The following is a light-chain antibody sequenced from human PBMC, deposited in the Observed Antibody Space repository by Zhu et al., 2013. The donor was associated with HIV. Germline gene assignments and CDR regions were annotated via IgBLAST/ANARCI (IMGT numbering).Light chain of an antibody. CDR3: QQYNAWPFS. CDR1: QTVNRGY. CDR2: GAS. J-gene: IGKJ2*03. V-gene: IGKV3-20*01. Sequence: EIVLTQSPGSLALSPGERATLSCRASQTVNRGYLAWYQQKPGQPPRLLIYGASSRATGIPERFSGSGSGTDFILTISRLEPEDFAVYYCQQYNAWPFSFGQGTKLEAK.